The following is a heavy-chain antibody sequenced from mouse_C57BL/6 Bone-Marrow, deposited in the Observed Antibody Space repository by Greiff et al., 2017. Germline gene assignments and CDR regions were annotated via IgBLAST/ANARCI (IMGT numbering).Heavy chain of an antibody. CDR3: APYDGYFYFDY. V-gene: IGHV1-82*01. CDR1: GYAFSSSW. CDR2: IYPGDGDT. D-gene: IGHD2-3*01. Sequence: VQLQQPGPELVKPGASVKISCKASGYAFSSSWMNWVKQRPGKGLEWIGRIYPGDGDTNYNGKFKGKATLTADKSSSTAYMQLSSLTSEDSAVYFCAPYDGYFYFDYWGQGTTLTVSS. J-gene: IGHJ2*01.